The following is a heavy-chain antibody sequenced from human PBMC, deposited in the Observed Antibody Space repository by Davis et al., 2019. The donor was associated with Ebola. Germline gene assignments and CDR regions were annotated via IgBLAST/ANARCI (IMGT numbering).Heavy chain of an antibody. CDR1: GYTFTSYG. CDR3: ATLGGGYYFDY. D-gene: IGHD3-16*01. J-gene: IGHJ4*02. Sequence: AASVKVSCTASGYTFTSYGISWVRQAPGQGLEWVGWISASNGNTNYAQKVQGSVTMTTDTSTSTAYMELRSLRSDDTAVYYCATLGGGYYFDYWGQGTLVTVSS. V-gene: IGHV1-18*01. CDR2: ISASNGNT.